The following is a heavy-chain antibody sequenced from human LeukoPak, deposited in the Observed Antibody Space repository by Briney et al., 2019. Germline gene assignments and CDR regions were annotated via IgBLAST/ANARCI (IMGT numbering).Heavy chain of an antibody. V-gene: IGHV3-30-3*01. CDR3: ARVLTTVTTFYYGMDV. CDR1: GFTFGSYA. Sequence: GMSLRLSCAASGFTFGSYAVHWVRQAPGKGLEWVAVISYDGSNKYYADSVKGRFTISRDNSKNTLYLQMNSLRAEDTAVYYCARVLTTVTTFYYGMDVWGQGTTVTVSS. J-gene: IGHJ6*02. CDR2: ISYDGSNK. D-gene: IGHD4-17*01.